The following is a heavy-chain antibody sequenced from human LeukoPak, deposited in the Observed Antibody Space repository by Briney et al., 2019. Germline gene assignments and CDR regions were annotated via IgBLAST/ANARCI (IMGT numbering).Heavy chain of an antibody. Sequence: PSETLSLTCTVSGGSISSYYWSWLRQPPGKGLEWIGYIYYSGSTNYNPSLKSRVTISVDTSKNQFSLKLSSVTAADTAVYYCARGSGGTIPGSYYGMDVWGQGTTVTVSS. CDR3: ARGSGGTIPGSYYGMDV. CDR2: IYYSGST. D-gene: IGHD1-14*01. V-gene: IGHV4-59*01. CDR1: GGSISSYY. J-gene: IGHJ6*02.